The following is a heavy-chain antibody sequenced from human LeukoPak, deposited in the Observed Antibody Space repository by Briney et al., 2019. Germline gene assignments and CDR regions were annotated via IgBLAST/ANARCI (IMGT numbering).Heavy chain of an antibody. CDR1: GFTFSDYY. CDR2: ISSSGSTI. CDR3: AKEAWFGELADY. V-gene: IGHV3-11*04. J-gene: IGHJ4*02. Sequence: PGGSLRLSCAASGFTFSDYYMSWIRQAPGKGLEWVSYISSSGSTIYYADSVKGRFTISRDNAKNSLYLQMNSLRAEDTAVYYCAKEAWFGELADYWGQGTLVTVSS. D-gene: IGHD3-10*01.